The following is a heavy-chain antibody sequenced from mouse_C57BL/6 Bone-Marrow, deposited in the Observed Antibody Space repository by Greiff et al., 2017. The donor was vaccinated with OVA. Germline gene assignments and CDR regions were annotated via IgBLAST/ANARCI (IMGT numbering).Heavy chain of an antibody. CDR2: IDPETGGT. CDR3: IRGYSNYYAMDY. CDR1: GYTFTDYE. V-gene: IGHV1-15*01. J-gene: IGHJ4*01. D-gene: IGHD2-5*01. Sequence: VQLQPSGAELVRPGASVTLSCKASGYTFTDYEMHWVKQTPVHGLEWIGAIDPETGGTAYNQKFKGKAILTADKSSSTAYMELRSLTSEDSAVYYCIRGYSNYYAMDYWGQGTSVTVSS.